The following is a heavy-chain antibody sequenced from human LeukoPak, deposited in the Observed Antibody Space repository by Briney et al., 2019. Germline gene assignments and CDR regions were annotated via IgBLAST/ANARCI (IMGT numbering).Heavy chain of an antibody. CDR2: IWHDGSKK. V-gene: IGHV3-30*02. CDR3: ARGSDDILTGDINWFDP. Sequence: GGSLRLSCAASGFTFNNYGMHWVRQAPGKGLEWLALIWHDGSKKYYVDSVKGRFAISRDNSKDTLYLQMNSLRAEDTAVYYCARGSDDILTGDINWFDPWGQGTLVTVSS. CDR1: GFTFNNYG. D-gene: IGHD3-9*01. J-gene: IGHJ5*02.